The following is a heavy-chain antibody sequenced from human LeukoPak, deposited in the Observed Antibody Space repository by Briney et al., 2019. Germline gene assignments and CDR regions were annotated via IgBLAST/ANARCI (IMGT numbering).Heavy chain of an antibody. D-gene: IGHD3-9*01. CDR2: IYYSGST. CDR1: GGSISSGDYY. V-gene: IGHV4-30-4*01. Sequence: SETLSLTCTVSGGSISSGDYYWSWIRQPPGKGLEWIGYIYYSGSTYYNPSLKSRVTISVDTSKNQFSLKLSSVTAADTAVYYCARLGYDILTGYSPDAFDIWGQGTMVTVSS. CDR3: ARLGYDILTGYSPDAFDI. J-gene: IGHJ3*02.